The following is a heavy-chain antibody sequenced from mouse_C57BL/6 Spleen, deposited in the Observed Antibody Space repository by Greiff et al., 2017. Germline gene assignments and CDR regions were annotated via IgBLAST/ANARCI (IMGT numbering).Heavy chain of an antibody. Sequence: VQLVESGAELARPGASVKMSCKASGYTFTSYTMHWGKQRPGQGLEWIGNINPSSGYTKHNQKFKDKATLTADKSSSTAYMQLSSLTSEDSAVYYCARGGGNYAMDYWCQGTSVTVSS. CDR3: ARGGGNYAMDY. CDR1: GYTFTSYT. CDR2: INPSSGYT. J-gene: IGHJ4*01. V-gene: IGHV1-4*01.